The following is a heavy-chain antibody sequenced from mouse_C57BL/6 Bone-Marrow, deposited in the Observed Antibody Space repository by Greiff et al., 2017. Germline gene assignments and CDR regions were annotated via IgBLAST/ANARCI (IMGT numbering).Heavy chain of an antibody. Sequence: QVQLQQSGAELVRPGTSVKVSCKASGYAFTDYLIEWVKQRPGQGLEWIGVLNPGSGGTHYNEKFKGKATLTADQSSSTAYMQLNSLTSEDSAVYFCARSKNCDYWLSYWGQGTLVTVSA. J-gene: IGHJ3*01. CDR1: GYAFTDYL. D-gene: IGHD2-13*01. V-gene: IGHV1-54*01. CDR3: ARSKNCDYWLSY. CDR2: LNPGSGGT.